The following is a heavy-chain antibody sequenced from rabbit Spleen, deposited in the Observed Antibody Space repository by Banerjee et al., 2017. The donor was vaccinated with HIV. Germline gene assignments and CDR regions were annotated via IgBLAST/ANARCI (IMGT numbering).Heavy chain of an antibody. Sequence: QSLEESGGDLVKPEGSLTLTCTASGFSFSSSDYMCWVRQAPGKRPEWIGCIGAGSSGSTYYASWAKGRFTISKTSSTTVTLQMTSLTVADTATYFCARDTGSSFSSYGMDLWGQGTLVTVS. J-gene: IGHJ6*01. CDR3: ARDTGSSFSSYGMDL. CDR2: IGAGSSGST. V-gene: IGHV1S40*01. D-gene: IGHD8-1*01. CDR1: GFSFSSSDY.